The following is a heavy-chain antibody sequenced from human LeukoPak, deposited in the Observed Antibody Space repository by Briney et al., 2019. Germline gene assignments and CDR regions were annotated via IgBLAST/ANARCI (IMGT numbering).Heavy chain of an antibody. CDR1: GFTFNIHG. Sequence: GGSLRLSCATSGFTFNIHGMSWVRQAPGKGLEWVAVISYDGSNKYYADSVKGRFTISRDNSKNTLYLQMYSLRAEDTALYYCAKGRGSRWHGFDYWGQGTLVSVSS. CDR2: ISYDGSNK. D-gene: IGHD6-13*01. CDR3: AKGRGSRWHGFDY. J-gene: IGHJ4*02. V-gene: IGHV3-30*18.